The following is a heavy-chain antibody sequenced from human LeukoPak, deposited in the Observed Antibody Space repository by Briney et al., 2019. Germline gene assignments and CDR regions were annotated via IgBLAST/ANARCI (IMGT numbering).Heavy chain of an antibody. CDR3: ARGFDPVVRGYFF. Sequence: GGSLRLSCAASGFTFSSYAMSWVRQGPGKGLEWVASIKQSGNEKNYVDSVKGRFTISRDNAKNTLYLQMNSLSAEDTAVYYCARGFDPVVRGYFFWGQGTLVTVSS. CDR2: IKQSGNEK. J-gene: IGHJ4*02. CDR1: GFTFSSYA. V-gene: IGHV3-7*01. D-gene: IGHD3-10*01.